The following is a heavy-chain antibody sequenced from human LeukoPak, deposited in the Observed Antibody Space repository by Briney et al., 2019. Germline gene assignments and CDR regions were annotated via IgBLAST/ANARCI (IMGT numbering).Heavy chain of an antibody. J-gene: IGHJ5*02. D-gene: IGHD2-15*01. V-gene: IGHV5-51*01. Sequence: GESLQISCQGSGYSFTSYWIGWVRQMPGKGLEWMGIIYPGDSDTRYSPSFQGQVTISADKSISTAYLQWSSLKASDTAMYYCARRGTGYCSGGSCYWFDPWGQGTLVTVSS. CDR3: ARRGTGYCSGGSCYWFDP. CDR1: GYSFTSYW. CDR2: IYPGDSDT.